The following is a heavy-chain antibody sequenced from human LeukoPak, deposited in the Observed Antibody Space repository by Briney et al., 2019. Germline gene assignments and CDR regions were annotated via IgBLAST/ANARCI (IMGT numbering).Heavy chain of an antibody. CDR1: VFSFRKYA. D-gene: IGHD1-1*01. J-gene: IGHJ4*02. V-gene: IGHV3-23*01. CDR3: AKANWVSNADAVW. CDR2: MRGGGET. Sequence: PVRSLRLSRAASVFSFRKYAMSCVRQAPPGGPERGSSMRGGGETFYADSVKGPFTLSRDDSRNTVYLQLNNLRVEDTAIYYCAKANWVSNADAVWWGQGTQVTVSS.